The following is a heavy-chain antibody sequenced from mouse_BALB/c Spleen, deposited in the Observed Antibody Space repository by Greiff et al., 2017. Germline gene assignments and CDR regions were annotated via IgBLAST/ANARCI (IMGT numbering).Heavy chain of an antibody. CDR1: GFSLSTSGMG. CDR3: ARMRGGNYGWFAY. D-gene: IGHD2-1*01. Sequence: QVTLKESGPGILQPSQTLSLTCSFSGFSLSTSGMGVSWIRQPSGKGLEWPAHIYWDDDKRYNPSLKSRLTISKDTSRNQVFLKITSVDTADTATYYCARMRGGNYGWFAYWGQGTLVTVSA. J-gene: IGHJ3*01. CDR2: IYWDDDK. V-gene: IGHV8-12*01.